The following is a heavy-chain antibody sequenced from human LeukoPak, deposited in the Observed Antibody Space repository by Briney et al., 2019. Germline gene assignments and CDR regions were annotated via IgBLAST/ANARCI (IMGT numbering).Heavy chain of an antibody. V-gene: IGHV1-2*02. J-gene: IGHJ4*02. CDR3: ARDRSSSWYRLLDY. Sequence: GASVKVSCKASGYTLTGYYMHWVRQAPGQGLEWMGWINPNSGGTNYAQKFQGRVTMTRDTSISTAYMELSRLRSDDTAVYYCARDRSSSWYRLLDYWGQGTLVTVSS. D-gene: IGHD6-13*01. CDR1: GYTLTGYY. CDR2: INPNSGGT.